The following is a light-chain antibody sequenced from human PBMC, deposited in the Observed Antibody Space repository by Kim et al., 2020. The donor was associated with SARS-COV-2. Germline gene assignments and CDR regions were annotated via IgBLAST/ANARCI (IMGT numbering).Light chain of an antibody. CDR1: CLRCYY. Sequence: FLQTVSITSHADCLRCYYSSFYQQTPRPAPVLFIYCKNHRPSAIPPLFSCSCSGNTASLTITGAQAEDDADYYCNSRDSSGNHVVFGGGTKLTVL. V-gene: IGLV3-19*01. CDR3: NSRDSSGNHVV. CDR2: CKN. J-gene: IGLJ2*01.